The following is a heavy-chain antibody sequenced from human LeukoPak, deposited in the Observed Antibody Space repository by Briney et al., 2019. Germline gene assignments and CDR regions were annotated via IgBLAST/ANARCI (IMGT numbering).Heavy chain of an antibody. Sequence: GASVKVPCKASGYTFTGYYMHWVRQAPGQGLEWMGIINPSGGSTSYAQKFQGRVTMTRDMSTSTVYMELSSQRSDDTAVYYCARGSYDSSDFEYFHHWGQGTLVTVSS. CDR2: INPSGGST. V-gene: IGHV1-46*01. CDR3: ARGSYDSSDFEYFHH. D-gene: IGHD3-22*01. CDR1: GYTFTGYY. J-gene: IGHJ1*01.